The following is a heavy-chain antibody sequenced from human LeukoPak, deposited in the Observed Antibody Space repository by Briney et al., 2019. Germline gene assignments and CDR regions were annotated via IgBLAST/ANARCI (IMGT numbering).Heavy chain of an antibody. D-gene: IGHD6-13*01. CDR2: IKQDGSEK. CDR3: ARDGTAPGLYFDL. V-gene: IGHV3-7*01. Sequence: GGSLRLSCAASGFTFSSYWMSWVRQAPGKGLEWVANIKQDGSEKYYVDSVKGRFTISRDNAKNSLYLQLSSLRVEDTAVYYCARDGTAPGLYFDLWGQGTLVTVSS. J-gene: IGHJ4*01. CDR1: GFTFSSYW.